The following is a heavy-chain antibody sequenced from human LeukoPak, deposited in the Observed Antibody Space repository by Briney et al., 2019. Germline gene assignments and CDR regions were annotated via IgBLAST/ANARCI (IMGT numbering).Heavy chain of an antibody. V-gene: IGHV1-2*02. D-gene: IGHD6-19*01. CDR3: ARGITRIAVAGIGY. CDR1: GYTFTGYY. J-gene: IGHJ4*02. Sequence: AASVKVSCKASGYTFTGYYMHWVRQAPGQGLEWMGWINPNSGGTNYAQKFQGRVTMTRDTSISTAYMELSRLRSDDTAVYYCARGITRIAVAGIGYWGQGTLVTVSS. CDR2: INPNSGGT.